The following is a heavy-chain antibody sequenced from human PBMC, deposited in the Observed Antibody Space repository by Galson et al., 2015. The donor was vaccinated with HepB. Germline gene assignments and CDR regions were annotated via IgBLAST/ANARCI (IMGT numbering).Heavy chain of an antibody. D-gene: IGHD3-10*01. Sequence: SLRLSCAASGFTFSNYAMSWVRQAPGKGLEWVSGISGSGATTGYADSVKGRFSVSRDNSKNTLYLQMDSLRAEDTANYYCAKDFDRLLRGGYFDYWGQGILVTVSS. CDR1: GFTFSNYA. J-gene: IGHJ4*02. V-gene: IGHV3-23*01. CDR3: AKDFDRLLRGGYFDY. CDR2: ISGSGATT.